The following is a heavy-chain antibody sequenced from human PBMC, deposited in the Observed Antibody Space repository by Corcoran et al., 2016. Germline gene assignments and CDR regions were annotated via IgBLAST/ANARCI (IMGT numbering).Heavy chain of an antibody. D-gene: IGHD1-1*01. J-gene: IGHJ6*02. V-gene: IGHV6-1*01. CDR2: TYYRSKWYN. CDR1: GDSVSSNSTA. CDR3: ARSLTGTTVSYYYYGMDV. Sequence: QVQLQQSGPGLVKPSQTLSLTCAISGDSVSSNSTAWNWIRQSPSRGLEWLGRTYYRSKWYNDYAVSVKSRITINPDTSKNQFSLQLNSVTPEDTAVYYCARSLTGTTVSYYYYGMDVWGQGTTVTVSS.